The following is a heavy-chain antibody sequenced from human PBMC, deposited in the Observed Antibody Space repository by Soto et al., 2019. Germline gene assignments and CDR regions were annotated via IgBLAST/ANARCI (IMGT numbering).Heavy chain of an antibody. CDR1: GFTFSSYG. CDR2: IWYDGSNK. D-gene: IGHD6-19*01. CDR3: ARGCIAVAGLKEYYMDV. V-gene: IGHV3-33*01. J-gene: IGHJ6*03. Sequence: SGGSLRLSCAASGFTFSSYGMHWVRQAPGKGLEWVAVIWYDGSNKYYADSVKGRFTISRDNSKNTLYLQMNSLRAEDTAVYYCARGCIAVAGLKEYYMDVWGKGTTVTVSS.